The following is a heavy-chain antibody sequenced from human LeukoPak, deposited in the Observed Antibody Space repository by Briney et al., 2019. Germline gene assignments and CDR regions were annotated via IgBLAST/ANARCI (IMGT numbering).Heavy chain of an antibody. D-gene: IGHD3-10*02. CDR1: GFTFSSYE. CDR3: AELGITMIGGV. J-gene: IGHJ6*04. Sequence: PGGSLRLSCAASGFTFSSYEMNWVGQAPGKGLEWVSYISSSGSTIYYADSVKGRFISSRDNAKNSLYLQMNSLRAEDTAVYYCAELGITMIGGVWGKGTTVTISS. CDR2: ISSSGSTI. V-gene: IGHV3-48*03.